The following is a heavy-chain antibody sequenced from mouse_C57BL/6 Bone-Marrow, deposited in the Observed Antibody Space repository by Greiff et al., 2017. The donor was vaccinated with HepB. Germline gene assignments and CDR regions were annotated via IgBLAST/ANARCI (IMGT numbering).Heavy chain of an antibody. J-gene: IGHJ2*01. CDR2: ISYDGSN. D-gene: IGHD1-1*01. CDR1: GYSITSGYY. Sequence: EVQLQQSGPGLVKPSQSLSLTCSVTGYSITSGYYWNWIRQFPGNKLEWMGYISYDGSNNYNPSLKNRISITRDTSKNQFFLKLNSVTTEDTATYYCARDTVVATSFDYWGQGTTLTVSS. CDR3: ARDTVVATSFDY. V-gene: IGHV3-6*01.